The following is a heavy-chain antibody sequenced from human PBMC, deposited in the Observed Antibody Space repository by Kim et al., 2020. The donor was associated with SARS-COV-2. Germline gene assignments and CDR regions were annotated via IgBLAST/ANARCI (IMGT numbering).Heavy chain of an antibody. D-gene: IGHD1-26*01. Sequence: IYYAYSVKGRFTISRDNVKNSLYLQMNSLGDEDTAVYYCARGMASNSVSFWGQGTLVTVSS. CDR3: ARGMASNSVSF. CDR2: I. V-gene: IGHV3-48*02. J-gene: IGHJ4*02.